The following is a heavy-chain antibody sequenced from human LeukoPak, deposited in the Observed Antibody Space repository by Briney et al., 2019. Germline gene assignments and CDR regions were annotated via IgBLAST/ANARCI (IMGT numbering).Heavy chain of an antibody. V-gene: IGHV3-9*01. CDR3: AKGLHGSNYYGMDV. J-gene: IGHJ6*02. D-gene: IGHD4-23*01. Sequence: GGSLRLSCAASGFTFDDYAMHWVRQAPGKGLEWVSGISWSSGSIGYADSVKGRFTISRDNAKNSLYLQMNSLRPEDTALYYCAKGLHGSNYYGMDVWGQGTTVTVSS. CDR2: ISWSSGSI. CDR1: GFTFDDYA.